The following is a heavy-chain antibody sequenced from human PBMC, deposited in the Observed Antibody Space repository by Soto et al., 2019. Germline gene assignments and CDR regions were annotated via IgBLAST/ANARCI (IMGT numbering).Heavy chain of an antibody. V-gene: IGHV1-24*01. Sequence: ASVKVSCKVSGYTLTELSMHWVRQAPGKGLEWMGGFDPEDGETIYAQKFQGRVTVTEDTSTDTAYMELSSLRSEDTAVYYCATKDYYDSSGYYYLGAFDIWGQGTRVTVS. D-gene: IGHD3-22*01. CDR3: ATKDYYDSSGYYYLGAFDI. CDR1: GYTLTELS. J-gene: IGHJ3*02. CDR2: FDPEDGET.